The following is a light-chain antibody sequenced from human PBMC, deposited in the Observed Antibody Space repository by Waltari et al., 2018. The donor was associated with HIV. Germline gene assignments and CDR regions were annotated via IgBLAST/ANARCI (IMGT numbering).Light chain of an antibody. J-gene: IGLJ1*01. CDR3: CSYAGDSNYD. V-gene: IGLV2-23*02. Sequence: QSALTQPASVSVSLGPSISITCSGSSSDLGLYNLVSWYLVSPGKAPKLILHEVHTRPSGVSDLCSGSNSGKTASLTISGVQTEDEADYYCCSYAGDSNYDFGTGTKVTVV. CDR2: EVH. CDR1: SSDLGLYNL.